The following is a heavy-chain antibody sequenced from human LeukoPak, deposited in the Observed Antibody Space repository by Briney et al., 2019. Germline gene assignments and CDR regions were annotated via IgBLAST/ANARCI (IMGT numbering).Heavy chain of an antibody. CDR1: GFTFSNFG. Sequence: GGSLRLSCAGSGFTFSNFGMSWVRQAPGKGLEWVAVISFDGSNEYYADSVKGRFTISRDNSKNTLYLQMNSLRVEDTAVYYCARGRVVVTAQFRAGIDFWGQGTLVTVSS. J-gene: IGHJ4*02. V-gene: IGHV3-30*03. D-gene: IGHD2-21*02. CDR3: ARGRVVVTAQFRAGIDF. CDR2: ISFDGSNE.